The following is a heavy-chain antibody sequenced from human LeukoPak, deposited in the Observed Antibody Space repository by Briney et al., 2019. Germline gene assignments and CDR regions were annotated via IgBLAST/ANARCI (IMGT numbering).Heavy chain of an antibody. CDR3: AREGASRGYSGYDPLTPFHY. CDR1: GGTFSSYA. D-gene: IGHD5-12*01. CDR2: IIPILGIA. J-gene: IGHJ4*02. Sequence: ASVKVSCKASGGTFSSYAISWVRQAPGQGLEWMGRIIPILGIANYAQKFQGRATITADKSTSTAYMELSSLRSEDTAVYYCAREGASRGYSGYDPLTPFHYWGQGTLVTVSS. V-gene: IGHV1-69*04.